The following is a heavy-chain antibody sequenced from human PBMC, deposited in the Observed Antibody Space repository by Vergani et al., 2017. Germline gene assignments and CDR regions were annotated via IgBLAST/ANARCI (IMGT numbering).Heavy chain of an antibody. CDR1: GYTFTGYY. J-gene: IGHJ6*03. Sequence: QVQLVQSGAEVKKPGASVKVSCKASGYTFTGYYMHWVRQAPGHGLEWMGWINPNSVGTNYAQKFQGRVTMTRETSISTAYMELSSLRSDDTAVYYCASNSLIVVVPGAIDYYYYMDVWGKGTTVTVSS. CDR2: INPNSVGT. D-gene: IGHD2-2*01. V-gene: IGHV1-2*02. CDR3: ASNSLIVVVPGAIDYYYYMDV.